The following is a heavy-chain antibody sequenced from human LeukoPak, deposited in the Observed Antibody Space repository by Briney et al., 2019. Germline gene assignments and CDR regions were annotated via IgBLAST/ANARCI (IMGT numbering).Heavy chain of an antibody. CDR2: INHSGST. CDR1: GGSFSGYY. J-gene: IGHJ4*02. CDR3: ARGVGPPDYYDSSGYLLFDY. V-gene: IGHV4-34*01. D-gene: IGHD3-22*01. Sequence: SETLSLTCAVYGGSFSGYYWSWIRQPPVKGLEWIGEINHSGSTNYNPSLKSRVTISVDTSKNQFSLKLSSVTAADTAVYYCARGVGPPDYYDSSGYLLFDYWGQGTLVTVSS.